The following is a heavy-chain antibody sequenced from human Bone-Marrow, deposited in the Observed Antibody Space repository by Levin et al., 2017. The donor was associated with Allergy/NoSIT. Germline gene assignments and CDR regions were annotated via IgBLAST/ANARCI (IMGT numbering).Heavy chain of an antibody. Sequence: LSLTCAASGFTVSSTYMSWVRQAPGKGLEWVSVIYSGGSTYYADSVKGRFTISRDNSKNTLYLQMNSLRAEDTAVYDCARQGGIAGGRGYFDYWGQGTLVTVSS. V-gene: IGHV3-66*04. CDR2: IYSGGST. J-gene: IGHJ4*02. D-gene: IGHD1-26*01. CDR3: ARQGGIAGGRGYFDY. CDR1: GFTVSSTY.